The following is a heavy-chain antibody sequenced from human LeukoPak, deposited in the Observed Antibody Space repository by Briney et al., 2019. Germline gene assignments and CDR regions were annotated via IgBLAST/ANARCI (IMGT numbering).Heavy chain of an antibody. Sequence: ASVKVSCKASGGTFSSYAINWVRQAPGKGLEWMGGFDPEDGKTIYAQKFQGRVTMTEDSSTGTAYMELSSLRSEDTAVYYCATEGFTMVRGVIDLDFQHWGQGTLVTVSS. CDR1: GGTFSSYA. V-gene: IGHV1-24*01. CDR3: ATEGFTMVRGVIDLDFQH. J-gene: IGHJ1*01. CDR2: FDPEDGKT. D-gene: IGHD3-10*01.